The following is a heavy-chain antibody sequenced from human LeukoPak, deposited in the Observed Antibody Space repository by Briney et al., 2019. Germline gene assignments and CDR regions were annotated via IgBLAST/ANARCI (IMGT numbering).Heavy chain of an antibody. CDR3: ARTWALKWELPSQFDY. CDR1: GGSLTNYY. D-gene: IGHD4-23*01. J-gene: IGHJ4*02. CDR2: VYYKGTT. V-gene: IGHV4-59*08. Sequence: PSETLSLTCTVSGGSLTNYYWNWLRQSPGKTLEWIGFVYYKGTTNYNPSLRSRVSMSVDMSRNQFSLSLTSVTAADTAVYYCARTWALKWELPSQFDYWGQGRLVTVSS.